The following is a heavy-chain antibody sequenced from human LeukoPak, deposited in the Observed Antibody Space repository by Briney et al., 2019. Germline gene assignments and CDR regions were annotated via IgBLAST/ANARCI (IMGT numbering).Heavy chain of an antibody. D-gene: IGHD2-15*01. V-gene: IGHV3-23*01. CDR2: ISGSGGST. Sequence: GGSLRLSCAASGFTFSSYAMSWVRQAPGKGLEWVSAISGSGGSTYYADSVKGRFTISRDNSKNTLYLQMNSLRAEDTAVYYRAKRAIVVVVAATPSIADYWGQGTLVTVSS. CDR3: AKRAIVVVVAATPSIADY. J-gene: IGHJ4*02. CDR1: GFTFSSYA.